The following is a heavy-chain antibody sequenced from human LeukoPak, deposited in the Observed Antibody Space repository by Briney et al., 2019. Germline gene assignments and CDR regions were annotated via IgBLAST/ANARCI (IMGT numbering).Heavy chain of an antibody. CDR3: ARLPTGYPNWFDP. CDR1: GGSISSSSYY. D-gene: IGHD4-17*01. Sequence: PSETLSLTCTVSGGSISSSSYYWGWIRQPPGKGLEWIGSIYYSGSTYYNPSLKSRVTISVDTSKNQFSLKVSSVTAADTAVYYCARLPTGYPNWFDPWGQGTLVIVSS. J-gene: IGHJ5*02. V-gene: IGHV4-39*01. CDR2: IYYSGST.